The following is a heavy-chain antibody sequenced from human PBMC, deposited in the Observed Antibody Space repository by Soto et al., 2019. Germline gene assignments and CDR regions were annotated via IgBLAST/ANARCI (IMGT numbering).Heavy chain of an antibody. CDR3: ARERLGSLNYYHYYGMDV. Sequence: QVQLVQSGAEVKKPGSSVKVSCKASGGTFSSYAISWVRQAPGQGLEWMGGIIPIFGTANYAQKFQGRVTITADESTSTAYMELSSLRSEDTAVYYCARERLGSLNYYHYYGMDVWGQGTTVTVSS. V-gene: IGHV1-69*01. CDR2: IIPIFGTA. D-gene: IGHD3-10*01. CDR1: GGTFSSYA. J-gene: IGHJ6*02.